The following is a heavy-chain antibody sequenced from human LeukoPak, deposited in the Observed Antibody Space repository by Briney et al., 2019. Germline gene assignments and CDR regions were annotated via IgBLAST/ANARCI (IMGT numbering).Heavy chain of an antibody. Sequence: GGSLRLSCAASGFTFSSYSMNWVRQAPGKGLEWVSSISSSSSYIYYADSVKGRFTISRDNAKNSLYLQMNSLRAEDTAVYYCARDALASMAAADYWGQGTLVTVSS. D-gene: IGHD2-15*01. CDR3: ARDALASMAAADY. CDR1: GFTFSSYS. V-gene: IGHV3-21*01. J-gene: IGHJ4*02. CDR2: ISSSSSYI.